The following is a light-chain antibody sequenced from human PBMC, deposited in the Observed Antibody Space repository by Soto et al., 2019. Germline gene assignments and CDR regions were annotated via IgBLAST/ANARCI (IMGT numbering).Light chain of an antibody. J-gene: IGKJ4*01. CDR2: KAS. V-gene: IGKV1-5*03. Sequence: DIQMTQSPSTLSGSVGDRVTITCRASQTISSWLAWYQQKPGKAPKLLIYKASTLKSGVPSRFSGSGSGTEFTLTISSLQPEDSATYYCLQDYNYPITFGGGTKVDIK. CDR3: LQDYNYPIT. CDR1: QTISSW.